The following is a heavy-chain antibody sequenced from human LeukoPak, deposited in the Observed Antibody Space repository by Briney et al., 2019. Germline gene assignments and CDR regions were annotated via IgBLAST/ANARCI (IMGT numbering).Heavy chain of an antibody. V-gene: IGHV3-21*01. CDR2: ISSSSSYI. CDR3: ARGGSSSFSFDY. Sequence: GGSLRLSCAASGFTFSSYSMNWVRQAPGKGLEWVSSISSSSSYIYYADSVKGRFTISRDNAKNSLYLQMNSLRAEDTAMYYCARGGSSSFSFDYWGQGTLVTVSS. D-gene: IGHD6-6*01. CDR1: GFTFSSYS. J-gene: IGHJ4*02.